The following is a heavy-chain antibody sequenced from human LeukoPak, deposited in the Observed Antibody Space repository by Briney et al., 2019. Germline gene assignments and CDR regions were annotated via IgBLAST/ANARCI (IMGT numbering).Heavy chain of an antibody. D-gene: IGHD2-2*01. CDR2: ISSSGGTI. CDR3: ARDAVDVVVPAATNYYYMDV. J-gene: IGHJ6*03. CDR1: GFTFSDYY. Sequence: PGGSLRLSCAASGFTFSDYYMSWIRQAPGKGLEWVSYISSSGGTIYYADSVKGRFTISRDNAKNSLYLQMNSLRAEDTAVYYCARDAVDVVVPAATNYYYMDVWGKGTTVTVSS. V-gene: IGHV3-11*01.